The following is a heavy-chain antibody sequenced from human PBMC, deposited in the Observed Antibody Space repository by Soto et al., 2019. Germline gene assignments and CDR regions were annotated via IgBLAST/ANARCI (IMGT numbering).Heavy chain of an antibody. CDR1: GFTFSSYA. CDR3: ARPLWRDDYNWGYFDL. V-gene: IGHV3-30-3*01. CDR2: ISYDGSNK. Sequence: QVQLMESGGGVVQPGRSLRLSCAASGFTFSSYAMHWVRQVPGKGLEWVAVISYDGSNKYYADSVKGRFTISRDNSKNTLYLQMYSLRAEDTAVYYCARPLWRDDYNWGYFDLWGRGTLVTVSS. D-gene: IGHD4-4*01. J-gene: IGHJ2*01.